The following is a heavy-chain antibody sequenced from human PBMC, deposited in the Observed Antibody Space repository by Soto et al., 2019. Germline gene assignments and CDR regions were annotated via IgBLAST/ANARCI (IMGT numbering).Heavy chain of an antibody. J-gene: IGHJ4*02. V-gene: IGHV3-23*01. CDR2: ISGRGDTT. Sequence: EVQLLDSGGGLVQPGGSLRLSCAASGFSFSAYAMSWVRQAPGKGLEWVSSISGRGDTTYYADSVKGRFTISRDNSKNAQYLQMSTLRADDAAVYCCAKVQIAVAANGYGFDYWGQGTQVTVSS. CDR3: AKVQIAVAANGYGFDY. D-gene: IGHD6-19*01. CDR1: GFSFSAYA.